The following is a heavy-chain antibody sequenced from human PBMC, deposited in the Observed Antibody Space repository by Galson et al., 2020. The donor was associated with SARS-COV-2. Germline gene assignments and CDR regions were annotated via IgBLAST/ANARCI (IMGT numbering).Heavy chain of an antibody. Sequence: ASVKVSCKASGYTFTSYAMNWVRQAPGQGLEWMGWLNTNTGNPTYAQGFTGRFVFSLDTSVSTAYLQISSLKAEDTAVYYCASSPGWFGELLFGLRGDYYGMDVWGQGTTVTVSS. CDR3: ASSPGWFGELLFGLRGDYYGMDV. V-gene: IGHV7-4-1*02. CDR1: GYTFTSYA. J-gene: IGHJ6*02. CDR2: LNTNTGNP. D-gene: IGHD3-10*01.